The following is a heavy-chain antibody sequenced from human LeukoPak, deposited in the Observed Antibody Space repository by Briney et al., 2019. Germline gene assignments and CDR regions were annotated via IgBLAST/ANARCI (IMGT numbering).Heavy chain of an antibody. D-gene: IGHD3-10*01. CDR1: GYTLTELS. CDR2: FDPEDGET. CDR3: ATLHYYGSGTLDY. Sequence: ASVKVSCKVSGYTLTELSMHWVRQAPGKGLEWMGGFDPEDGETIYAQKFQGRVTMTEDTSTDTAYMELSSLRSEDMAVYYCATLHYYGSGTLDYWGQGTLVTVSS. J-gene: IGHJ4*02. V-gene: IGHV1-24*01.